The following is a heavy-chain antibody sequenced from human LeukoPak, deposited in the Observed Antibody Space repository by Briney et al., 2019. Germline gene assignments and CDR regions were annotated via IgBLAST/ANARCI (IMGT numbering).Heavy chain of an antibody. D-gene: IGHD3-10*01. Sequence: SETLSLTCAVYGGSFSGYYWSWIRQPPGKGLEWIGEINHSGSTNYNPSLKSRVTISVDTSKNQFSLKLSSVTAADTAVYYCARRHHPNYYGSGRGLNWFDPWGQGTLVTVSS. V-gene: IGHV4-34*01. J-gene: IGHJ5*02. CDR1: GGSFSGYY. CDR3: ARRHHPNYYGSGRGLNWFDP. CDR2: INHSGST.